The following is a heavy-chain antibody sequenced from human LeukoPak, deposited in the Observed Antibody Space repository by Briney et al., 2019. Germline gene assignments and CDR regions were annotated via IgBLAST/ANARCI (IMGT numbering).Heavy chain of an antibody. CDR1: GYTFTSYG. V-gene: IGHV1-18*01. CDR2: ISAYNGNT. CDR3: ARDLTLRARGVIRY. D-gene: IGHD3-10*01. Sequence: ASVKVSCKASGYTFTSYGISWVRQAPGQGLEWMGWISAYNGNTNYAQKLQGRVTMTTDTSTSTAYMELRSLRSDDTAVYYCARDLTLRARGVIRYWGQGNLVTVSS. J-gene: IGHJ4*02.